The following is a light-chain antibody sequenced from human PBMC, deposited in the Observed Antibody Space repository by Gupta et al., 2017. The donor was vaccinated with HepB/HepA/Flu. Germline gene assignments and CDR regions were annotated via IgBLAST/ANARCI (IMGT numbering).Light chain of an antibody. CDR2: GDN. CDR1: TSNIGDNT. CDR3: ATWDDNLNGPV. Sequence: QSVLTQPPSASGTPGQRVTISCSGRTSNIGDNTVNWYHQVPGTAPKLLMYGDNQRPSGVPDRVSGSKSGTSASLAIRGLLPEDEAVYYCATWDDNLNGPVFGGGTKLTVL. J-gene: IGLJ2*01. V-gene: IGLV1-44*01.